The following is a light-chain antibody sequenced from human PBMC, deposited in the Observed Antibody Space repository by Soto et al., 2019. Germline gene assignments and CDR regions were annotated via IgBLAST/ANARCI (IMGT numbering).Light chain of an antibody. V-gene: IGKV1-9*01. CDR2: AAS. CDR1: QGISSY. Sequence: DIRMTESPSSLSASVGDRVTITCRASQGISSYLAWYQQKPGKAPKLLXYAASTLQSGVPSRFSGSGSGTDLTLTISSLQPEDFATYYCQQLNSYPSITFGQGTRLEIK. J-gene: IGKJ5*01. CDR3: QQLNSYPSIT.